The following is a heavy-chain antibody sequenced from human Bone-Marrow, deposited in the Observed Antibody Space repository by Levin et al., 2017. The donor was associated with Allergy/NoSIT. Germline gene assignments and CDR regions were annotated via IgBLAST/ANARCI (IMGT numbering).Heavy chain of an antibody. CDR3: ARGPYCGGDCYPLAEYFQH. V-gene: IGHV4-34*01. Sequence: SETLSLTCAVYGGSFSGYYWSWIRQPPGKGLEWIGEINHSGSTNYNPSLKSRVTISVDTSKNQFSLKLSSVTAADTAVYYCARGPYCGGDCYPLAEYFQHWGQGTLVTVSS. D-gene: IGHD2-21*02. CDR1: GGSFSGYY. CDR2: INHSGST. J-gene: IGHJ1*01.